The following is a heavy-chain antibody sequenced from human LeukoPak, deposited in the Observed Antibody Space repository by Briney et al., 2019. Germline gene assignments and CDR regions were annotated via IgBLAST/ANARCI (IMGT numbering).Heavy chain of an antibody. CDR2: IYYSGST. D-gene: IGHD1-26*01. V-gene: IGHV4-39*07. J-gene: IGHJ4*02. CDR1: GGSISSSSYY. CDR3: ASYSGSYYVY. Sequence: SSETLSLTCTVSGGSISSSSYYWGWIRQPPGKGLEWIGSIYYSGSTYYNPSLKSRVTISVDTSKNQFSLKLSSVTAADTAVYYCASYSGSYYVYWGQGTLVTVSS.